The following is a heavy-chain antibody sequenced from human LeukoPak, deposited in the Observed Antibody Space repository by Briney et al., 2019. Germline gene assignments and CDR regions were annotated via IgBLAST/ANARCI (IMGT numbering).Heavy chain of an antibody. V-gene: IGHV3-23*01. CDR2: ISHTGGNA. J-gene: IGHJ3*01. CDR1: GFTFSSYD. D-gene: IGHD5-24*01. CDR3: ARDIQLST. Sequence: TGGSLRLSCAAAGFTFSSYDMSWVRQAPGKGLEWVSLISHTGGNAYYADSVRGRFTISRDNSKNTLYLQMNSLRAEDTAIYYCARDIQLSTWGLGTMVTVSS.